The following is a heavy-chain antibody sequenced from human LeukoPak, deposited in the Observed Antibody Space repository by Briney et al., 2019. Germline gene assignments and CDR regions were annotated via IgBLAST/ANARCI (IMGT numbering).Heavy chain of an antibody. CDR2: MNPNSGNT. D-gene: IGHD3-22*01. CDR1: GYTFTSYD. V-gene: IGHV1-8*03. CDR3: ASLKNYYDSSGNLVTDAFDI. J-gene: IGHJ3*02. Sequence: ASVKVSCKASGYTFTSYDINWVRQATGQGLEWMGWMNPNSGNTGYAQKFQGRVTITRNTSISTAYMELRSLRSDDTAVYYCASLKNYYDSSGNLVTDAFDIWGQGTMVTVSS.